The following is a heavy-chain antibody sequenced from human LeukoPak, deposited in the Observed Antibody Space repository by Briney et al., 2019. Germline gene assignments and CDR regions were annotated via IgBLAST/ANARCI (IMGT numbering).Heavy chain of an antibody. J-gene: IGHJ4*02. CDR3: ARKGPPYFDY. CDR2: ISAYNGNT. V-gene: IGHV1-18*01. CDR1: GYTLTSYG. Sequence: ASVTVSFKASGYTLTSYGISWVRQAPGKGLAGMGWISAYNGNTNYPQKLQGRVTMTTDTSTSTAYMELRSLRSDDTAVYYCARKGPPYFDYWGQGTLVTVSS.